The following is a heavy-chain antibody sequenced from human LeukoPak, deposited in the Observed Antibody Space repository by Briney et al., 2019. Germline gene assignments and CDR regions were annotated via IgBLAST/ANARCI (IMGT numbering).Heavy chain of an antibody. CDR2: IYPRDSET. CDR3: ARLDCSTTSCYTGMGWFDP. CDR1: GYSFTNNW. D-gene: IGHD2-2*02. V-gene: IGHV5-51*01. Sequence: GESLKISCEGSGYSFTNNWIGWVRQMPGKGLEWMGIIYPRDSETSYSPSFQGQVTISADKSISTAYLQWSSLKASDTAMYYCARLDCSTTSCYTGMGWFDPWGQGTLVTVSS. J-gene: IGHJ5*02.